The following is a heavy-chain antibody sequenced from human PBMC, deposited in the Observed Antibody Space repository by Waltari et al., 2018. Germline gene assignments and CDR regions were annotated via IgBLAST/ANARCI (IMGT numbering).Heavy chain of an antibody. J-gene: IGHJ4*02. Sequence: HVQLQESGPGLVKPSETLSLTCTVSGDFLGDYLWTWIRQAPGKGLEWIAYLRNTGGTKCTPSLESRVTVSAVTSKKQFSLRLTSVTAADTAVYYCARLPTKYYDSIGWGFFDQWGQGILVTVSS. CDR2: LRNTGGT. V-gene: IGHV4-59*08. D-gene: IGHD3-22*01. CDR1: GDFLGDYL. CDR3: ARLPTKYYDSIGWGFFDQ.